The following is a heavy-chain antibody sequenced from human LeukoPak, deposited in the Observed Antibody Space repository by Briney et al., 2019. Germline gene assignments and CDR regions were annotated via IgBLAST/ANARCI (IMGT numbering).Heavy chain of an antibody. J-gene: IGHJ3*02. Sequence: GGSLRLSCAASGFTVSNTWMNWVRQAPGKGLEWVGRIKSEIDGGATDYAAPVQGRFTISRDDSQATLYLQMNSLKTEDTAVYYCTTGGSVIVAGTRAFDIWGQGTMVTVSS. CDR1: GFTVSNTW. CDR3: TTGGSVIVAGTRAFDI. D-gene: IGHD5-12*01. CDR2: IKSEIDGGAT. V-gene: IGHV3-15*07.